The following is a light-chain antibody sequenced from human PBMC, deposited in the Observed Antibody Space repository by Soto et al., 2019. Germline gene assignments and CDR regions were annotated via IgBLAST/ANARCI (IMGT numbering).Light chain of an antibody. CDR3: QQSYSTPWT. CDR1: QSISSY. Sequence: DIQMTQSPPSMSASVGDRVAITCRESQSISSYLNWYQQKPGKAPKLLIYAASSLQSGVPSRFSGSGSGTDFTLTISSLQPEDFATYYCQQSYSTPWTFGQGTKVDIK. J-gene: IGKJ1*01. V-gene: IGKV1-39*01. CDR2: AAS.